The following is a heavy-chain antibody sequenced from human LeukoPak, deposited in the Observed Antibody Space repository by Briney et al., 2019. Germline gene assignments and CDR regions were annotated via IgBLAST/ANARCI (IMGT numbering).Heavy chain of an antibody. CDR1: GFTFSSHW. V-gene: IGHV3-74*01. D-gene: IGHD3-22*01. Sequence: GGSLRLSCAASGFTFSSHWMHWVRQAPGKGLVWVSRINSDGGTTSYADSVKGRFTISRDNAKNTLYLQMNSLRAEDTAVYYCARVMYYYHSSGSITVYYFDYWGQGTLVTVSS. CDR3: ARVMYYYHSSGSITVYYFDY. J-gene: IGHJ4*02. CDR2: INSDGGTT.